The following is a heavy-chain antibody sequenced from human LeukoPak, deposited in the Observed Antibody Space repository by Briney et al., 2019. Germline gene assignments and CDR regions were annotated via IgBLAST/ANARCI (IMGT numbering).Heavy chain of an antibody. CDR2: IYYSGST. J-gene: IGHJ5*02. V-gene: IGHV4-39*07. CDR1: GDSTTNINYY. Sequence: SETLSLTCTVSGDSTTNINYYWGWIRQPPGKGLEWIGSIYYSGSTYYNPSLKSRVAISVDTSKNQFSLKLSSVTAADTAVYYCVREGSGYDLVWFDPWGQGTLVTVSS. D-gene: IGHD5-12*01. CDR3: VREGSGYDLVWFDP.